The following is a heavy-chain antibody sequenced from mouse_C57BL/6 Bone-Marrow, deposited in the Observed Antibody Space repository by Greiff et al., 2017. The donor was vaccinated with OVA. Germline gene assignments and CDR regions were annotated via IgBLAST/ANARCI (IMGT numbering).Heavy chain of an antibody. J-gene: IGHJ1*03. CDR1: EYEFPSHD. Sequence: EVQGVESGGGLVQPGESLKLSCESNEYEFPSHDMSWVRKTPEKRLELVAAINSDGGSTYYPDTMERRFIISRDNTKKTLYLQRSSLRSEDTALYYCARHGSTVVATDWYFDVWGTGTTVTVSS. CDR3: ARHGSTVVATDWYFDV. V-gene: IGHV5-2*01. CDR2: INSDGGST. D-gene: IGHD1-1*01.